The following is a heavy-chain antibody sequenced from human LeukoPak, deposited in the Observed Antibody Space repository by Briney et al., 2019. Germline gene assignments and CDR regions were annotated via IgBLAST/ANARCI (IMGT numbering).Heavy chain of an antibody. Sequence: GGSLRLSCAASGFTFSSYGMHWVRQAPGKGLEWVAVIWYDGSNKYYADSVKGRFTISRDNSKNTLYLQMNSLRAEDTAVYYCAKDRITMIVVVTDYWGQGTLVTVSS. V-gene: IGHV3-33*06. J-gene: IGHJ4*02. CDR1: GFTFSSYG. D-gene: IGHD3-22*01. CDR3: AKDRITMIVVVTDY. CDR2: IWYDGSNK.